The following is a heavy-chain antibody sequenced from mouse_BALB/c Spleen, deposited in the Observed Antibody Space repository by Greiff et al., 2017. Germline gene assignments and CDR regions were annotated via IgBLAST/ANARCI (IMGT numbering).Heavy chain of an antibody. CDR1: GYSFTSYW. CDR3: ANDGYSAWFAY. J-gene: IGHJ3*01. CDR2: IDPSDSET. Sequence: VQLQESGPQLVRPGASVKISCKASGYSFTSYWMHWVKQRPGQGLEWIGMIDPSDSETRLNQKFKYKATLTVDKSSSTAYMQLSSPTSEDSAVYYCANDGYSAWFAYWGQGTLVTVSA. D-gene: IGHD2-3*01. V-gene: IGHV1S126*01.